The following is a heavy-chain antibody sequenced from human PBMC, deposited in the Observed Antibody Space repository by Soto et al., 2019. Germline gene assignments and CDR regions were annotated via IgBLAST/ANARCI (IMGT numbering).Heavy chain of an antibody. Sequence: ASVKVSCKASGYTFTSYGISWVRQAPGQGLEWMGWISAYNGNTNYAQKLQGRVTMTTDTSTSTAYMELRSLRSDDTAVYYCARVYYYGSGSYSYYFDYWGQGTLVTVSS. D-gene: IGHD3-10*01. CDR1: GYTFTSYG. V-gene: IGHV1-18*01. CDR2: ISAYNGNT. J-gene: IGHJ4*02. CDR3: ARVYYYGSGSYSYYFDY.